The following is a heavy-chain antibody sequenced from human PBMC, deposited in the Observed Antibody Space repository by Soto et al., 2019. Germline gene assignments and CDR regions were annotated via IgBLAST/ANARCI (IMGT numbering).Heavy chain of an antibody. D-gene: IGHD3-3*01. V-gene: IGHV1-18*01. CDR1: DYTFSNYG. CDR3: ARASPYIDFWDDVMESDSYNMDA. J-gene: IGHJ6*02. CDR2: ISAQSGTT. Sequence: QAQLVQSGGEVKRPGASVNVSCQASDYTFSNYGISWVRQAPGQGLQWMGWISAQSGTTKYEEILQGRITLTTDTSTRTAYMELRSLTSDDTAVYYCARASPYIDFWDDVMESDSYNMDAWGQGTTVTFSS.